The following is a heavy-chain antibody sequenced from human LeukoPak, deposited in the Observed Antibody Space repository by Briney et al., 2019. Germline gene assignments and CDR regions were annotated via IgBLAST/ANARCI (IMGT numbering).Heavy chain of an antibody. J-gene: IGHJ4*02. CDR1: GFTFSTYA. D-gene: IGHD3-10*01. CDR2: ISYDGDNK. V-gene: IGHV3-30-3*01. CDR3: ARDSGFD. Sequence: GGSLRLSCAASGFTFSTYAMHWVRQAPGKGLEWVAVISYDGDNKYYADSVKGRFTISRDNSKNTLYLQMNSLRAEDTAVYYCARDSGFDWGQGTLVTVSS.